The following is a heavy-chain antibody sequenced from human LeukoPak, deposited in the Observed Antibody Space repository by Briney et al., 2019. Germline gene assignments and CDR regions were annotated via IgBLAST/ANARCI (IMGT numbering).Heavy chain of an antibody. Sequence: SETLSLTCTVSGDSISSCDYNWGWIRPPPGKGLESFGCIYCSGSTFYNPSLKSRVTVSLDTSKNQFFLRLSSVTAADTAMYYCAKGEPTASGSYYFDYWGHGSLVTVSS. CDR1: GDSISSCDYN. V-gene: IGHV4-30-4*01. CDR2: IYCSGST. J-gene: IGHJ4*01. CDR3: AKGEPTASGSYYFDY. D-gene: IGHD1-26*01.